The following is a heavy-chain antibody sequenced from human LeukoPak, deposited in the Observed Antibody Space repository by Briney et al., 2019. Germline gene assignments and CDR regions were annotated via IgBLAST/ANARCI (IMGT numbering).Heavy chain of an antibody. V-gene: IGHV1-46*01. J-gene: IGHJ4*02. Sequence: ASVKVSCKASGYTFTSYYMHWVRQATGQGLEWMGIINPSGGSTSYAQKFQGRVTMTRDTSTSTVYMKLSSLRSEDTAVYYCARAGGYYYDSSGVDYWGQGTLVTVSS. D-gene: IGHD3-22*01. CDR2: INPSGGST. CDR1: GYTFTSYY. CDR3: ARAGGYYYDSSGVDY.